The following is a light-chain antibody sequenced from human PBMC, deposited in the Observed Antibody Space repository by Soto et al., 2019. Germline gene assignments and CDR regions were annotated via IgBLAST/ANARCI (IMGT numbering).Light chain of an antibody. V-gene: IGKV1-39*01. Sequence: DIQITQSPSSLSSSVIERFTITCRASQSISSYLNWYQQKPGKAPKLMIYAASSLQSGVPSRFSGSGSGTDFTLTISSLQPEDFATYYCQQSYSTLMYTFGQGTKVDI. J-gene: IGKJ2*01. CDR2: AAS. CDR3: QQSYSTLMYT. CDR1: QSISSY.